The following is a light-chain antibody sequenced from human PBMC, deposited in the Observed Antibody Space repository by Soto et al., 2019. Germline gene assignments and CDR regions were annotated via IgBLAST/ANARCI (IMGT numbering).Light chain of an antibody. CDR1: STDVGDYKY. V-gene: IGLV2-8*01. CDR2: EVN. J-gene: IGLJ2*01. Sequence: QSLLAQPPSASGSPGQSVTISCTGTSTDVGDYKYVFWYQQHPGKAPKLLIYEVNKRPSGVPDRFSGSKSGNTASLTVSGLQAEDEADYYCSSIAGGALVVGGGTKVTV. CDR3: SSIAGGALV.